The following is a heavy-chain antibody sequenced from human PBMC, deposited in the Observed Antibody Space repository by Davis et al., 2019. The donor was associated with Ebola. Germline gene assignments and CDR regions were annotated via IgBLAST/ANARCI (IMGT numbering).Heavy chain of an antibody. CDR3: ARQSSSEPSFDY. CDR2: INHSGST. Sequence: MPSETLSLTCAVYGGSFSGYYWSWIRQPPGKGLEWIGEINHSGSTNYNPSLKSRVTISVDTSKNQFSLKLSSVTAADTAVYYCARQSSSEPSFDYWGQGTLVTVSS. CDR1: GGSFSGYY. D-gene: IGHD6-6*01. J-gene: IGHJ4*02. V-gene: IGHV4-34*01.